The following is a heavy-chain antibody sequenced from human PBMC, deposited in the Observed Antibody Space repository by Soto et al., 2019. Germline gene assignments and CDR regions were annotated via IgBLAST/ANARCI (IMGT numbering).Heavy chain of an antibody. CDR3: ARSRRGAYSSGWYSPSGYYNYGIDV. Sequence: PGESLKISCQASGYTFTNYWIGWVRQMPGKGLEWMGIIYPGDSDTKYSPSLQGQVTISADTSISTAYLQWTSLKASDTAMYYCARSRRGAYSSGWYSPSGYYNYGIDVWGQGTKVTVSS. V-gene: IGHV5-51*01. CDR1: GYTFTNYW. CDR2: IYPGDSDT. D-gene: IGHD6-19*01. J-gene: IGHJ6*02.